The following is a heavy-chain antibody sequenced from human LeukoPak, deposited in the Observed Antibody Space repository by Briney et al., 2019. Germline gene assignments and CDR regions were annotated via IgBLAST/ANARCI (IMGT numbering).Heavy chain of an antibody. CDR1: GYTFTSYD. V-gene: IGHV1-8*01. CDR3: ARVYCSSTSCYSYYYYGMDV. Sequence: ASVKVSCKASGYTFTSYDINWVRQATGQGLEWMGWMNPNSGNTGYAQKFQGRVTMTRNTSISTAYMELSSLRSEDTAVYYCARVYCSSTSCYSYYYYGMDVWGQGTTVTVSS. D-gene: IGHD2-2*02. CDR2: MNPNSGNT. J-gene: IGHJ6*02.